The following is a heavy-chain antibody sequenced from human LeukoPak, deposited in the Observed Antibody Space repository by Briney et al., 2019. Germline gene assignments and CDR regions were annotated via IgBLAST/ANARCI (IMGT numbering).Heavy chain of an antibody. V-gene: IGHV3-23*01. CDR1: GFTFSSYA. D-gene: IGHD3-16*02. CDR2: ISGSGGST. CDR3: AKAHYDYVWGSYRYHS. J-gene: IGHJ4*02. Sequence: PGGSLRLSCAASGFTFSSYAMSWVRQAPGKGLEWVSAISGSGGSTYYADSVKGRFTISRDNSKNTLYLQMNSLRAEDTAVYYCAKAHYDYVWGSYRYHSWGQRTLVTVSS.